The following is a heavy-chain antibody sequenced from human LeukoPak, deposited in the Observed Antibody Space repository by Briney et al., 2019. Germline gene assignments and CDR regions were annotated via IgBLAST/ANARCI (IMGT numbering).Heavy chain of an antibody. Sequence: SGPTLVNPTQTLTLTCTFSGFLLSTSGMCVSWIRQPPGKALEWLALIDWDDDKYYSTSLKTRLTISKDTSKNQVVLTMTNMDPVDTATYYCARAYGDYVPYYFDYWGQGILVTVSS. CDR3: ARAYGDYVPYYFDY. V-gene: IGHV2-70*01. J-gene: IGHJ4*02. D-gene: IGHD4-17*01. CDR1: GFLLSTSGMC. CDR2: IDWDDDK.